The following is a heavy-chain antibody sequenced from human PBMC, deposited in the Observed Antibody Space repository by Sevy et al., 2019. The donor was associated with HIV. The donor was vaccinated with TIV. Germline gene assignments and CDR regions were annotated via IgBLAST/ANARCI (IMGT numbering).Heavy chain of an antibody. D-gene: IGHD3-22*01. CDR1: GGTFSSYA. V-gene: IGHV1-69*13. CDR2: IIPIFGTA. CDR3: AGTYYYDSSGYQARKGVRVGREKTVNWYFDL. Sequence: ASVKVSCKASGGTFSSYAISWVRQAPGQGLEWMGGIIPIFGTANYAQKFQGRVTITADESTSTAYMELSSLGSEDTAVYYCAGTYYYDSSGYQARKGVRVGREKTVNWYFDLWGRGTLVTVSS. J-gene: IGHJ2*01.